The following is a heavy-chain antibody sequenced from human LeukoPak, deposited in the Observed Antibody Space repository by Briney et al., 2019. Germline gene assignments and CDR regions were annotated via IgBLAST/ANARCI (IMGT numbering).Heavy chain of an antibody. J-gene: IGHJ4*02. D-gene: IGHD2-2*01. Sequence: GASVKVSCKASGYTFTSYDINWVRQATGQGLEWMGWMNPNSGNTGYAQKFQGRVTITRNTSISTAYMELSSLRSEDTAVYYCARGSYCSSTSCYLPGDYWGQGTLVTVSS. CDR3: ARGSYCSSTSCYLPGDY. CDR2: MNPNSGNT. V-gene: IGHV1-8*03. CDR1: GYTFTSYD.